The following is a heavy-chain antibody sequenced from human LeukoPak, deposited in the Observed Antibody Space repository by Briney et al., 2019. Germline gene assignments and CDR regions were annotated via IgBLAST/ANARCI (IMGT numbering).Heavy chain of an antibody. CDR3: AREYAGTTTNWFDP. CDR2: TNPNSGDT. CDR1: GYTFTDYY. V-gene: IGHV1-2*02. D-gene: IGHD1-26*01. Sequence: ASVKVSCKASGYTFTDYYIHWVRQAPGQGLEWMGWTNPNSGDTNYAQKFQGRVTMTRDTSISIAYMDLSRLRSDDTAAYYCAREYAGTTTNWFDPWGQGTLVTVSS. J-gene: IGHJ5*02.